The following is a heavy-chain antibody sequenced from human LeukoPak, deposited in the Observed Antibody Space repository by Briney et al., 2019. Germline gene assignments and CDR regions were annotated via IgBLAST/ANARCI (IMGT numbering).Heavy chain of an antibody. CDR1: GYTFTSYD. CDR2: MNPNSGNT. D-gene: IGHD6-19*01. CDR3: ARELVVAVAGTDLYYYYGMDV. V-gene: IGHV1-8*01. J-gene: IGHJ6*02. Sequence: ASVKVSCKASGYTFTSYDINWVRQATGQGLERMGWMNPNSGNTDYAQKFQGRVTMTRNTSISTAYMELSSLRSDDTAVYYCARELVVAVAGTDLYYYYGMDVWGQGTTVTVSS.